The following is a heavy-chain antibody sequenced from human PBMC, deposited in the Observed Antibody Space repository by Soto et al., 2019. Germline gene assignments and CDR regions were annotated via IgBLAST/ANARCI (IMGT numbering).Heavy chain of an antibody. D-gene: IGHD1-1*01. CDR2: IDEDGSTT. Sequence: QTGGSLRLSCAVSGFIFSDHGMNWVRQAPGKGLEWVSSIDEDGSTTHYADSVKGRFTISRDNSKNTLYLQMDSLRAEDTALYYCARVLYGFSYGKCDYWGQGTLVTVSS. V-gene: IGHV3-23*01. CDR1: GFIFSDHG. J-gene: IGHJ4*02. CDR3: ARVLYGFSYGKCDY.